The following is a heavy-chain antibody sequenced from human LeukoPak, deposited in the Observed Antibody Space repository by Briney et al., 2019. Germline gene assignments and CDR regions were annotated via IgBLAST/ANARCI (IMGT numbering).Heavy chain of an antibody. V-gene: IGHV4-59*08. D-gene: IGHD3-22*01. J-gene: IGHJ3*02. CDR2: IYYSGST. Sequence: SETLSLTCTVSGGSISSYYWSWVRQPPGKGLEWIGYIYYSGSTNYNPSLKSRVTISVDKSKNQFSLKLSSVTAADTAVYYCARHVSERVGYYPRDDAFDIWGQGTMVTVSS. CDR1: GGSISSYY. CDR3: ARHVSERVGYYPRDDAFDI.